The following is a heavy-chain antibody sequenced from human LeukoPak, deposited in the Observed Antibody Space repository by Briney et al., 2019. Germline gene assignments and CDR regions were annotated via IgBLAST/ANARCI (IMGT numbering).Heavy chain of an antibody. J-gene: IGHJ5*02. CDR1: GYTFTGYY. V-gene: IGHV1-2*06. CDR3: ARQIVVEVGWFDP. D-gene: IGHD3-22*01. Sequence: GASVKVSCKASGYTFTGYYMHWVRQAPGQGLEWMGRINPNSGGTNYAQKFQGRVTMTRDTSISTAYMELSRLRSDDTAVYYCARQIVVEVGWFDPWGQGTLVTVYS. CDR2: INPNSGGT.